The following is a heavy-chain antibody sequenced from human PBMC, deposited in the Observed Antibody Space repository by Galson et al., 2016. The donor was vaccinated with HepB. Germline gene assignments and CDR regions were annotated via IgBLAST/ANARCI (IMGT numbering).Heavy chain of an antibody. CDR3: ARWVAVVLVYGVDV. Sequence: SVKVSCKASGGTFSGYAISWARQAPGHGPEWMGAINPIFGTPNYAQKFQGRVTITADESTSTAYMELSNLRSEDTAVYYCARWVAVVLVYGVDVWGQGTTVIVSS. D-gene: IGHD1-26*01. J-gene: IGHJ6*02. V-gene: IGHV1-69*13. CDR2: INPIFGTP. CDR1: GGTFSGYA.